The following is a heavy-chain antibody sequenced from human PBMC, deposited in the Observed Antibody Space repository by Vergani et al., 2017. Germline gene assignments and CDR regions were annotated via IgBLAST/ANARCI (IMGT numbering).Heavy chain of an antibody. D-gene: IGHD6-13*01. CDR3: ARYGYSSRSGNWFDP. CDR2: IYTSGST. CDR1: GGSISSGSYY. V-gene: IGHV4-61*02. J-gene: IGHJ5*02. Sequence: QVRLQESGPGLVKPSETLSLTCSVSGGSISSGSYYWSWIRQPAGKGLEWIGRIYTSGSTNYNPSLKSRVTISVDTSKNQFSLKLSSVTAADTAVYYCARYGYSSRSGNWFDPWGQGTLVTVSS.